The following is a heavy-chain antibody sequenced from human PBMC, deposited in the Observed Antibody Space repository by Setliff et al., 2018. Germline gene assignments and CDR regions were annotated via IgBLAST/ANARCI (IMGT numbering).Heavy chain of an antibody. CDR1: GDSINSGTYY. CDR3: ARVSMYSSSWYYYYYGMDV. CDR2: IYTGGST. Sequence: SETLSLTCSVSGDSINSGTYYWSWFRQSAGKGLEWIGRIYTGGSTNYNPSLKSRVTISLDTSKNQFSLKLSSVTAADTAVYYCARVSMYSSSWYYYYYGMDVWGQGTTVTVSS. V-gene: IGHV4-61*02. D-gene: IGHD6-13*01. J-gene: IGHJ6*02.